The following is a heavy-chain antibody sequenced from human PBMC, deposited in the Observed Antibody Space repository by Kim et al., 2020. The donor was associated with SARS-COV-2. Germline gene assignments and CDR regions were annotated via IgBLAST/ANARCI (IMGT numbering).Heavy chain of an antibody. V-gene: IGHV3-30-3*01. CDR1: GFTFSSYA. J-gene: IGHJ4*01. D-gene: IGHD1-26*01. CDR3: ARGEWELRGYYFDY. Sequence: GGSLRLSCAASGFTFSSYAMHWVRQAPGKGLEWVAVISYDGSNKYYADSVKGRFTISRDNSKNTLYLQMNSLRAEDTAVYYCARGEWELRGYYFDYWG. CDR2: ISYDGSNK.